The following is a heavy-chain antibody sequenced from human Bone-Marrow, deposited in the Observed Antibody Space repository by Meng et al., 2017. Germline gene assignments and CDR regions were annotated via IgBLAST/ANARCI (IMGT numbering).Heavy chain of an antibody. Sequence: SVKVSCKASGGTFSSYAISWLRQAPGQGLEWMGGIIPIFGTANYAQKFQGRVTITTDESTSTAYMELSSLRSEDTAVYYCARDRAVPYGGNPGGFDYWGQGTLVTVSS. D-gene: IGHD4/OR15-4a*01. CDR2: IIPIFGTA. V-gene: IGHV1-69*05. CDR3: ARDRAVPYGGNPGGFDY. CDR1: GGTFSSYA. J-gene: IGHJ4*02.